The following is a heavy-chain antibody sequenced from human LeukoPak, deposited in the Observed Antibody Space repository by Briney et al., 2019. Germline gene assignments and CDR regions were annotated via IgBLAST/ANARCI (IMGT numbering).Heavy chain of an antibody. CDR3: ARTNYYGSGSYYYYYMDV. V-gene: IGHV3-21*01. CDR1: GFTLSSYS. Sequence: GGSLRLSCVASGFTLSSYSMNWVRQAPGKGLEWVSSISSSSSYIYYADSVKGRFTLSRDNAKNSLYLQMNSLRAEDTAVYYCARTNYYGSGSYYYYYMDVWGKGTTVTVS. D-gene: IGHD3-10*01. CDR2: ISSSSSYI. J-gene: IGHJ6*03.